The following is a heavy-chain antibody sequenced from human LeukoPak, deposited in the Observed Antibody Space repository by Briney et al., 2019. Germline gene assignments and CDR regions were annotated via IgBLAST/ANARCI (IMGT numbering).Heavy chain of an antibody. D-gene: IGHD5-24*01. Sequence: PGGSLRLSCAASGFTFSSSAMSWVRQAPGKGLEWVSSISGSGSGGSTHYADSVKGRFTISRDNSKNTLYLQMNSLIAEDTAVYYCAKSGYNRFDYWGQGTRVTVSS. CDR2: ISGSGSGGST. J-gene: IGHJ4*02. CDR3: AKSGYNRFDY. V-gene: IGHV3-23*01. CDR1: GFTFSSSA.